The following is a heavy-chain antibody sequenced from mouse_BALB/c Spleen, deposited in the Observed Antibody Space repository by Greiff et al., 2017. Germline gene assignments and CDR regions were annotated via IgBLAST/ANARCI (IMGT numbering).Heavy chain of an antibody. CDR2: ISSGSSTI. V-gene: IGHV5-17*02. J-gene: IGHJ4*01. CDR1: GFTFSSFG. Sequence: EVQVVESGGGLVQPGGSRKLSCAASGFTFSSFGMHWVRQAPEKGLEWVAYISSGSSTIYYADTVKGRFTISRDNPKNTLFLQMTSLRSEDTAMYYCARSTTGYAMDYWGQGTSVTVSS. CDR3: ARSTTGYAMDY. D-gene: IGHD2-12*01.